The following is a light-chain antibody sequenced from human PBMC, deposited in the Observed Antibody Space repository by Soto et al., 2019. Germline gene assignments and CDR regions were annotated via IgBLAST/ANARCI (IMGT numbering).Light chain of an antibody. Sequence: QSVLTQPASVSGSPGQSITISCTGTSSDVGGYNSVSWYQQHPGKAPKLMIYEVSNRPSGVSNRFSGSKSGNTASLTISGLQAEDDADNYCSSYTTSSTRLYVFGTGTKVTVL. CDR2: EVS. V-gene: IGLV2-14*01. J-gene: IGLJ1*01. CDR1: SSDVGGYNS. CDR3: SSYTTSSTRLYV.